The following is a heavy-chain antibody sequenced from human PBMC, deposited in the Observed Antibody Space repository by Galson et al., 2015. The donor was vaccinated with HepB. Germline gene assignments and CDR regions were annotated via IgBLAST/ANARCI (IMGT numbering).Heavy chain of an antibody. CDR1: GYTFTSYG. D-gene: IGHD3-3*01. V-gene: IGHV1-18*01. Sequence: SVKVSCKASGYTFTSYGISWVRQAPGQGLEWMGWISAYNGNTNYAQKLQGRVTMTTDTSTSTAYMELRSLRSDDTAVYYCAKVGTYYDFWSGYYYYGMDVWGQGTTVTVSS. CDR2: ISAYNGNT. CDR3: AKVGTYYDFWSGYYYYGMDV. J-gene: IGHJ6*02.